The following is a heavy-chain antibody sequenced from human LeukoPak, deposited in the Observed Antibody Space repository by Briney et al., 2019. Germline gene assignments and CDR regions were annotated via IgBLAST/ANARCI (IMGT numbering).Heavy chain of an antibody. J-gene: IGHJ4*02. CDR2: FYQSGTT. V-gene: IGHV4-38-2*02. CDR3: ARSFLYSSGWYPFDY. D-gene: IGHD6-19*01. Sequence: PSKTLSLTCTVSGYSVSSGYYWGWIRQPPGKGLEWIGSFYQSGTTYYNPSLKSRVTISVDTSKNQFSLRLSSVTAADTAVYYCARSFLYSSGWYPFDYRGQGTLVTVSS. CDR1: GYSVSSGYY.